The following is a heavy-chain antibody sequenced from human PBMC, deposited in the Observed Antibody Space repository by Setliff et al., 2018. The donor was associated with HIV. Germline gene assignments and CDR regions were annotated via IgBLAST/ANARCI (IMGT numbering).Heavy chain of an antibody. V-gene: IGHV4-59*01. CDR2: IHYSGSN. J-gene: IGHJ6*02. Sequence: SSETLSLTCTVSGGSISSYYWSWIRQPPGKGLQWIGTIHYSGSNVYSPSFKSRVSMSIDTSNDQFSLKLSSVTAADTAVYYCARVAPYYGMDVWGQGTTVTVSS. CDR3: ARVAPYYGMDV. CDR1: GGSISSYY.